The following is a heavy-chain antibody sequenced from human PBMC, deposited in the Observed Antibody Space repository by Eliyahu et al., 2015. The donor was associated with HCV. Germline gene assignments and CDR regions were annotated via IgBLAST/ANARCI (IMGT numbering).Heavy chain of an antibody. Sequence: QVQLVESAGGVVQPGRSLRLSCAASGFTXXXYGMHWVRQAPGRGLEWVAIIWDDGSNKYYADSVKGRFTISRDNSKNTLYLQMNSLRAEDTAVYYCARDQTPMVRGVNDAFDLWGHGTKVTVSS. CDR1: GFTXXXYG. J-gene: IGHJ3*01. V-gene: IGHV3-33*01. CDR2: IWDDGSNK. CDR3: ARDQTPMVRGVNDAFDL. D-gene: IGHD3-10*01.